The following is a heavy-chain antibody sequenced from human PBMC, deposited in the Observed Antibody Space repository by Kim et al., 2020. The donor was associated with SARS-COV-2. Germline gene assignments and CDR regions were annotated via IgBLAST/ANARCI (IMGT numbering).Heavy chain of an antibody. V-gene: IGHV1-18*01. CDR1: GYTFTSYG. D-gene: IGHD6-19*01. CDR3: ARDPRSYSSGWPLGGFDI. Sequence: ASVKVSCKASGYTFTSYGISWVRQAPGQGLEWMGWISAYNGNTNYAQKLQGRVTMTTDTSTSTAYMELRSLRSDDTAVYYCARDPRSYSSGWPLGGFDIWGQGTMVTVSS. J-gene: IGHJ3*02. CDR2: ISAYNGNT.